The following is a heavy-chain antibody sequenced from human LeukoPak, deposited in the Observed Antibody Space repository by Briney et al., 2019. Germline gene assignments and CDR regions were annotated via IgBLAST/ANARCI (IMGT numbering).Heavy chain of an antibody. V-gene: IGHV3-23*01. Sequence: GGSLRLSCAASGFTFSSYAMTWVRQAPGKGLEWVSTIRGSDDSTYYADSVKGRFTISRDNSKNTLYLQMNSLRAEDTAVYYCAKDTGPAAGITADYWGQGTLVAVSS. CDR2: IRGSDDST. CDR3: AKDTGPAAGITADY. D-gene: IGHD6-13*01. CDR1: GFTFSSYA. J-gene: IGHJ4*02.